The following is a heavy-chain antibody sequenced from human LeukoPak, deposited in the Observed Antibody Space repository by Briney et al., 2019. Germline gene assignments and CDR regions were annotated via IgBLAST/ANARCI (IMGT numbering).Heavy chain of an antibody. V-gene: IGHV4-61*02. J-gene: IGHJ4*02. CDR1: GGSISSGSYY. CDR2: IYTSGST. CDR3: ARQGPVFDY. Sequence: SQTLSLTCTVSGGSISSGSYYWSWIRQPAGKGLEWIGRIYTSGSTNYNPSLKSRVTISVDTSKNQFSLKLSSVTAADTAVYYCARQGPVFDYWGQGTLVTVSS.